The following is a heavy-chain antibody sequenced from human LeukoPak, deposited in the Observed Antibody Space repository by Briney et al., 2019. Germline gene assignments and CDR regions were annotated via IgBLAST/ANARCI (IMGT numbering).Heavy chain of an antibody. D-gene: IGHD6-19*01. Sequence: PSETLSLTCTVPGDSISSYFWGWIRQPPGKGLEWIGYMHNGVHTNYNPSLKSRVTISGDTSKNQFSLKLSSVTAADTAVYYCARGTSSGWYGFDSWGQGTLVTVSS. CDR2: MHNGVHT. CDR1: GDSISSYF. CDR3: ARGTSSGWYGFDS. V-gene: IGHV4-59*01. J-gene: IGHJ4*02.